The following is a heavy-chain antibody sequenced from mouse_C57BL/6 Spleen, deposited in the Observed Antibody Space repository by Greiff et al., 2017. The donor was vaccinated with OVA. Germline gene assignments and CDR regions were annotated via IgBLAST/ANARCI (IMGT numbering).Heavy chain of an antibody. CDR2: ISYSGST. D-gene: IGHD2-4*01. J-gene: IGHJ1*03. V-gene: IGHV3-1*01. CDR3: ARDSGYDYDEGYFDV. Sequence: EVQGVESGPGMVKPSQSLSLTCTVTGYSITSGYDWHWIRHFPGNKLEWMGYISYSGSTNYNPSLKSRISITHDTSKNHFFLKLNSVTTEDTATYYCARDSGYDYDEGYFDVWGTGTTVTVSS. CDR1: GYSITSGYD.